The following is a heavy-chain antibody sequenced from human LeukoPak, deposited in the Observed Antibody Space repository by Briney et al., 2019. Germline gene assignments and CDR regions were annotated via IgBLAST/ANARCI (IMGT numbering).Heavy chain of an antibody. CDR3: ARVLGGWSDP. D-gene: IGHD3-10*01. Sequence: SETLSLTCTVSGGSISSGTYYWSWIRQPAGKGLEWIGRIYTSGSTNYNPSLKSRVTISVDTSKNQFSLKLSSVTAADTAVYYCARVLGGWSDPWGQGTLVTVSS. CDR2: IYTSGST. CDR1: GGSISSGTYY. V-gene: IGHV4-61*02. J-gene: IGHJ5*02.